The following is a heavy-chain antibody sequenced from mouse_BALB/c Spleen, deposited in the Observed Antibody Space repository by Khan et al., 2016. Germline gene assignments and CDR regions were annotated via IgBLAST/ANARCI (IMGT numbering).Heavy chain of an antibody. Sequence: EVQLQESGPGLVKPSQSLSLTCTVTGYSITSDYAWNWIRQFPGNKLEWMGYISYSGSTSYNPSLKSRISITRDTSKNQFFLQLNSVTTEDTATYYGARGGYYCDYWGQGTTLTVSS. D-gene: IGHD1-1*02. V-gene: IGHV3-2*02. CDR1: GYSITSDYA. J-gene: IGHJ2*01. CDR3: ARGGYYCDY. CDR2: ISYSGST.